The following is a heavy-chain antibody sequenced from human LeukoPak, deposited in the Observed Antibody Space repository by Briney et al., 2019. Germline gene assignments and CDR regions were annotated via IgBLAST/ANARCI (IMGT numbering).Heavy chain of an antibody. D-gene: IGHD2-21*01. CDR1: GGSFSGYY. CDR2: INHSGST. CDR3: ARDSLRGRGKDGFDY. J-gene: IGHJ4*02. Sequence: ASGTLSLTCAVYGGSFSGYYWSWIRQPPGKGLEWIGEINHSGSTNYNPSLKSRVTISVDTSKNQFSLKLSSVTAEDTAVYYCARDSLRGRGKDGFDYWGQGTLVTVSS. V-gene: IGHV4-34*01.